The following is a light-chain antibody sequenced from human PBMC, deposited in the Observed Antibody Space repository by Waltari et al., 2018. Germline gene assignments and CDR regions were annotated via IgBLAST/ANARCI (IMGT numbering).Light chain of an antibody. CDR3: QHRSSWPLT. V-gene: IGKV3-11*01. J-gene: IGKJ4*01. Sequence: EIVLTQSPATLSLSPGDRATLSCRASQSVNNKLAWYQQKPGQAPGLLIYDASTRATGVPARFSGSGSGTDLTLSISSLEPEDFAVYYCQHRSSWPLTFGGGTKLEIK. CDR2: DAS. CDR1: QSVNNK.